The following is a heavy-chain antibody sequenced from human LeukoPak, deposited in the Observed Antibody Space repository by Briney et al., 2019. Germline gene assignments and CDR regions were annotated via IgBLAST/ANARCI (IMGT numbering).Heavy chain of an antibody. CDR3: ARGVAGYYYYMDV. Sequence: ASVKVSCKASGYTFTGYPIGWVRQAPGQGLEWMGWISTYNGNTNYAQKLQGRVTMTTDTSTSTASMELRNLTSDDTAVYYCARGVAGYYYYMDVWGKGITVTVSS. D-gene: IGHD6-19*01. V-gene: IGHV1-18*01. J-gene: IGHJ6*03. CDR2: ISTYNGNT. CDR1: GYTFTGYP.